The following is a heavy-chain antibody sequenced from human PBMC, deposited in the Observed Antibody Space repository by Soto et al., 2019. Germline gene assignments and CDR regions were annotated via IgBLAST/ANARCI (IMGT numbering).Heavy chain of an antibody. D-gene: IGHD3-3*01. CDR2: IYWDDDK. J-gene: IGHJ4*02. CDR1: GFSLSTSGVG. Sequence: QITLKESGPTLVKPTQTLTLTCTFSGFSLSTSGVGVGWIRQPPGKALEWLALIYWDDDKRYSPSLKSRLTITKDTSKNQVVLTMTNMDPVDTLTYYCAHRRRDQSEYYFDYWGQGTLVTVAS. V-gene: IGHV2-5*02. CDR3: AHRRRDQSEYYFDY.